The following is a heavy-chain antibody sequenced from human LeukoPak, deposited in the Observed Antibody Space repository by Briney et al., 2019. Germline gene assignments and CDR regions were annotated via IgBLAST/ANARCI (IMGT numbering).Heavy chain of an antibody. Sequence: TGGSLRHSCAASGFNFSNFEMNWVRQAPEKGLEWVSYISSSGTTISYADSVKGRFSISRDNVENSLFLQMTGLRAEDTAVYFCASYGSGSLWGQGTLVTVSS. CDR1: GFNFSNFE. CDR3: ASYGSGSL. V-gene: IGHV3-48*03. D-gene: IGHD3-10*01. J-gene: IGHJ4*02. CDR2: ISSSGTTI.